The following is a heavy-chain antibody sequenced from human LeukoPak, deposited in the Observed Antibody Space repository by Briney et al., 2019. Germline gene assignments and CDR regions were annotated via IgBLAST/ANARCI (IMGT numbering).Heavy chain of an antibody. V-gene: IGHV1-69*13. D-gene: IGHD2-2*01. CDR1: GGTFSSYA. CDR2: IIPIFGTA. CDR3: ARLGYCSSTSCSPKY. J-gene: IGHJ4*02. Sequence: ASVKVSCKASGGTFSSYAISWVRQAPGQGLEWMGGIIPIFGTANYAQKFQGRVTITVDESTSTAYMELSSLRSEDTAVYYCARLGYCSSTSCSPKYWGQGTLVTVSS.